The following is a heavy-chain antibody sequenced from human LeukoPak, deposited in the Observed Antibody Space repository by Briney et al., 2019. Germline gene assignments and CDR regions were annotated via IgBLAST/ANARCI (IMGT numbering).Heavy chain of an antibody. CDR1: GFTFSSYS. CDR3: ARGSGYSSGWYDY. CDR2: ISSSSSYI. Sequence: GGSLRLSCAASGFTFSSYSMNWVRQAPGKGLEWVSSISSSSSYIYYADSVKGRFTISRDNAKNSLYLQMNSLRAEDTAVFYCARGSGYSSGWYDYWGQGTLVTVSS. J-gene: IGHJ4*02. D-gene: IGHD6-19*01. V-gene: IGHV3-21*01.